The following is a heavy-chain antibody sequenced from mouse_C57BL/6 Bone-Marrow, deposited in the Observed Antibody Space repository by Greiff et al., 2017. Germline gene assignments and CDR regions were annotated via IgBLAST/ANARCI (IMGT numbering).Heavy chain of an antibody. CDR1: GYTFTDYY. CDR3: AREYGNYDYWYFDV. CDR2: INPNNGGT. J-gene: IGHJ1*03. D-gene: IGHD2-1*01. Sequence: EVQLQQSGPELVKPGASVKISCKASGYTFTDYYMNWVKQSPGKSLEWIGDINPNNGGTSYNQKFKGKATLTVDKSSSTAYMELRSLTSKDSAVYYCAREYGNYDYWYFDVWGTGTTVTVSS. V-gene: IGHV1-26*01.